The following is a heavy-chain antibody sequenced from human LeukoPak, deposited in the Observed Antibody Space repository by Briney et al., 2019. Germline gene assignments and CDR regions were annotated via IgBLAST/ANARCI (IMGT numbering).Heavy chain of an antibody. CDR1: GFTFSSYW. Sequence: QTGGSLRLSCAASGFTFSSYWMHWVRQAPGKGLVWVSRINSDGSRTSYADSVKGRFTISRDNAKNTLYLQMNSLRAEDTAVYYCARDGAGSSLYMDVWGKGTTVTVSS. CDR3: ARDGAGSSLYMDV. D-gene: IGHD6-6*01. J-gene: IGHJ6*03. V-gene: IGHV3-74*01. CDR2: INSDGSRT.